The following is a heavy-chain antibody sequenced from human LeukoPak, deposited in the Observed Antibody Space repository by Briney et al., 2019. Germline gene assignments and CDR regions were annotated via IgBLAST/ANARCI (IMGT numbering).Heavy chain of an antibody. CDR3: AGPQRSGYYYYYYMDV. CDR2: IIPIFGTA. J-gene: IGHJ6*03. Sequence: GASVKVSCKASGGTFSSYAISWVRQAPGQGLEWMGGIIPIFGTANYAQKFQGRVTITTDESTSTAYMELSNLRSEDTAVYYCAGPQRSGYYYYYYMDVWGKGTTVTVSS. CDR1: GGTFSSYA. D-gene: IGHD3-10*01. V-gene: IGHV1-69*05.